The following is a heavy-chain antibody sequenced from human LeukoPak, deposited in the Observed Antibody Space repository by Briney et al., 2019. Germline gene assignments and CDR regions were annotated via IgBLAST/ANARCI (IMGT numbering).Heavy chain of an antibody. V-gene: IGHV4-59*08. CDR3: ARIIVAGSGSIDY. J-gene: IGHJ4*02. Sequence: SETLSLTCTVSGGSTSSSYWSWIRQPPGKGLEWIGYIYHTGTTNYNPSLKSRVTISVDTSKNQFSLKLSSVTAADTAVYYCARIIVAGSGSIDYWGQGTLGTVSS. CDR1: GGSTSSSY. D-gene: IGHD5-12*01. CDR2: IYHTGTT.